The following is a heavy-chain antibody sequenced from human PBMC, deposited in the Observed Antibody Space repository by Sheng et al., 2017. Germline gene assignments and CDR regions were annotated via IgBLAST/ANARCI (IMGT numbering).Heavy chain of an antibody. J-gene: IGHJ6*03. V-gene: IGHV3-66*02. CDR3: ARDLEAPTIPLAYYYYYMDV. CDR2: IYSGGST. Sequence: EVQLVESGGGLVQPGGSLRLSCAASGFTVSSNYMSWVRQAPGKGLEWVSVIYSGGSTYYADSVKGRFTISRDNSKNTLYLQMNSLRAEDTAVYYCARDLEAPTIPLAYYYYYMDVWGKGPRSPSP. D-gene: IGHD3-9*01. CDR1: GFTVSSNY.